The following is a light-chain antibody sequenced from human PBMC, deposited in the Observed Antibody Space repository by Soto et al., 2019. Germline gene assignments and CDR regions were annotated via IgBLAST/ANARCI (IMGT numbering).Light chain of an antibody. V-gene: IGLV7-46*01. CDR2: DTS. J-gene: IGLJ2*01. CDR1: TRPVTSGQW. Sequence: QAVVTQEPSLTVSPGGTVTLSCDSNTRPVTSGQWHYWFQQKPGHAPRQLIYDTSNKHSWTPARFSGSLLGGKAALTLSGAQPEDEADYYCFLSYNSARPVVFGGGTKLTVL. CDR3: FLSYNSARPVV.